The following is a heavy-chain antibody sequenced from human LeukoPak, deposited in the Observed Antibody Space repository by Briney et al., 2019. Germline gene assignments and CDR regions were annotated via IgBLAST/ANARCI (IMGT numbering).Heavy chain of an antibody. CDR2: IKEDGSDK. J-gene: IGHJ6*02. D-gene: IGHD3-22*01. CDR1: GFTFSSYW. Sequence: GGSLRLSCAASGFTFSSYWMIWVRQAPGKGLEWVANIKEDGSDKRYAESVKGRFTISRDNAENTVYLQMNSLRAEDTAVYYCARDRYSDSSGYYFYFYGMDVWGQGTTVTVSS. CDR3: ARDRYSDSSGYYFYFYGMDV. V-gene: IGHV3-7*01.